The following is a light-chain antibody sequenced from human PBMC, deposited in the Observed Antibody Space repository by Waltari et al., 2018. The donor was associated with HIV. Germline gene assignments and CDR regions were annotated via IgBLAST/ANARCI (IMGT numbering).Light chain of an antibody. CDR2: EVT. V-gene: IGLV2-14*01. J-gene: IGLJ2*01. Sequence: QSALTQPAPVSGSPGQSIVLPCTGSSSDIGYYDYVSWYQQYPGQAPKALIYEVTSRPSGTSSRFSGSKSATTAFLAISKLQTDDEADYFCSSYTRRGTVVFGGGTRLTVL. CDR3: SSYTRRGTVV. CDR1: SSDIGYYDY.